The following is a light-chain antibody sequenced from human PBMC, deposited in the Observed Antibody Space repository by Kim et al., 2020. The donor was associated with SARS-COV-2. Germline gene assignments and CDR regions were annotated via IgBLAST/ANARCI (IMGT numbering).Light chain of an antibody. CDR1: QSVNSN. J-gene: IGKJ2*03. CDR2: GAS. Sequence: SPGERAYISCRASQSVNSNLAGYQQKPGQAPRLLIYGASTRASGVPARFSGSGSGTEFTLTISSLQSEDFAVYYCQQFNTWPLYSFGQGTKLEIK. V-gene: IGKV3-15*01. CDR3: QQFNTWPLYS.